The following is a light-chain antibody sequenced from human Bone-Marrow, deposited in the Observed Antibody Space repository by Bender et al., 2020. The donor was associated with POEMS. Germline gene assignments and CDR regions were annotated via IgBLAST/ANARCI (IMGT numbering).Light chain of an antibody. J-gene: IGLJ3*02. CDR2: EDY. V-gene: IGLV3-1*01. CDR3: QAWDSSPAVV. CDR1: KLVDKY. Sequence: SYELTQPPSVSVSPGQTATITCSGDKLVDKYVCWYQRKPGQSPMVVIYEDYKRPSGIPERFSGSNSGITATLTISGTQTMDEADYYCQAWDSSPAVVFGGGTKLTVL.